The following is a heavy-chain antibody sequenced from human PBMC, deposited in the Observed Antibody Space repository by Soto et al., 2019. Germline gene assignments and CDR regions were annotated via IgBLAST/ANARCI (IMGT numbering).Heavy chain of an antibody. CDR2: IYYSGST. J-gene: IGHJ5*02. D-gene: IGHD6-6*01. Sequence: SETLSLTCTVSGGSISSYYWSWIRQPPGKGLEWIGYIYYSGSTNYNPSLKSRVTISVDTSKNQFSLKLSSVTAADTAVYYCARLVSSSSMGVNWFDPWGQGTLVTVSS. CDR1: GGSISSYY. V-gene: IGHV4-59*08. CDR3: ARLVSSSSMGVNWFDP.